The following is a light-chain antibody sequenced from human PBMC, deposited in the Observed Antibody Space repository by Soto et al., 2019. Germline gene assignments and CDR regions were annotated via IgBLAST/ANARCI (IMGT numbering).Light chain of an antibody. CDR3: QGYTSAPLT. CDR1: QSVSSSY. J-gene: IGKJ4*01. Sequence: DTQSCGASQSVSSSYLTWYQQKPGQAPRLLIYGASTRATGIPARFSGSGSETDFTLTIGSLQPEHVATYYCQGYTSAPLTFGRGTKVDIK. CDR2: GAS. V-gene: IGKV3D-7*01.